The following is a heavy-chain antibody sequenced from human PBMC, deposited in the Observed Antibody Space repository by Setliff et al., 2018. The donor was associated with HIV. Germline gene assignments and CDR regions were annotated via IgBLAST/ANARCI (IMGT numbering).Heavy chain of an antibody. Sequence: SETLSLTCAVYGGSFSGHYWSWIRQPPGKGLEWIGEINHSGSTKYNPSLKSRVTMSIDTSKNQFSLKLSSVTAADTAVYYCARAPLSGGSFGWFDPWGQGTLVTVSS. CDR3: ARAPLSGGSFGWFDP. J-gene: IGHJ5*02. D-gene: IGHD2-15*01. CDR2: INHSGST. CDR1: GGSFSGHY. V-gene: IGHV4-34*01.